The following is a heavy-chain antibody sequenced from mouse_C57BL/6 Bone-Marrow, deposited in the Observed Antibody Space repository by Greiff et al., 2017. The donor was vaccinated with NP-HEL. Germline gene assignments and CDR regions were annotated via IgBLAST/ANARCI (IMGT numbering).Heavy chain of an antibody. CDR3: AIWYFDV. CDR2: IYPGDGDT. CDR1: GYAFSSSW. Sequence: VQLQQSGPELVKPGASVKISCKASGYAFSSSWMNWVKQRPGKGLEWIGRIYPGDGDTNYNGKFKGKATLTADKSSSTAYMQLSSLTSEDSAVYFCAIWYFDVWGTGTTVTVSS. J-gene: IGHJ1*03. V-gene: IGHV1-82*01.